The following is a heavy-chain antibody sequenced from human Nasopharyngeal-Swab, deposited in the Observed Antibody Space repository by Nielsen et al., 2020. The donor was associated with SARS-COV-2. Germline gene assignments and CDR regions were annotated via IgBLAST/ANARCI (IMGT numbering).Heavy chain of an antibody. Sequence: GGSLRLSCAASGIFVSGNYMNWVRQAPGMGLEWVSVVYSGGSTFYADSVKDRFTISRDNSKNTLYLQMNNLRPEDTAMYYCASPVFGVVSDAFDLWGQGTMVTVSS. CDR1: GIFVSGNY. V-gene: IGHV3-53*01. CDR3: ASPVFGVVSDAFDL. J-gene: IGHJ3*01. CDR2: VYSGGST. D-gene: IGHD3-3*01.